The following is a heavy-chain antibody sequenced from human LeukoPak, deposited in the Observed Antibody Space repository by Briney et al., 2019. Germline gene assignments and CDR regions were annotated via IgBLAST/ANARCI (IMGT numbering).Heavy chain of an antibody. J-gene: IGHJ4*02. V-gene: IGHV3-30-3*01. Sequence: PGRSLRLSCAASGFTFSSYAMHWVRQAPGKGLEWVAVISYDGSNKYYADSVKGRFTISRDNSKNTLYLQMNSLRAEDTAVYYCANGEYQLLWPLFDYWGQGTLVTVSS. CDR3: ANGEYQLLWPLFDY. CDR2: ISYDGSNK. CDR1: GFTFSSYA. D-gene: IGHD2-2*01.